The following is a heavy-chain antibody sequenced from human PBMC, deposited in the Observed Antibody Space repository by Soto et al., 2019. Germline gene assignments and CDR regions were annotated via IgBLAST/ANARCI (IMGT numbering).Heavy chain of an antibody. CDR1: GSSLSYGGYY. J-gene: IGHJ5*02. CDR3: ARDGNSNHNYIDP. CDR2: VYFTGTT. Sequence: PSETLSLTCTVSGSSLSYGGYYWSWLRQQPGKGLEWIGYVYFTGTTYYNPSLKSRLSLSVETSKNPFSLKLTSVTAADPAGYYWARDGNSNHNYIDPWGPGTLVTVSS. V-gene: IGHV4-31*03. D-gene: IGHD1-1*01.